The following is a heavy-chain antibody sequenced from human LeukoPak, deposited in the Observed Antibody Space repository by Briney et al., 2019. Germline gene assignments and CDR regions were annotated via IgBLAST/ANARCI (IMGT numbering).Heavy chain of an antibody. J-gene: IGHJ3*02. CDR3: ASPEWLPDAIDI. D-gene: IGHD3-3*01. CDR1: GFTFTNAW. Sequence: GGSLRLSCAASGFTFTNAWMSWIRQGPGKGLEWVANIKADGSEKYYVDSVKGRFTIARDNSKNSLYLQMNSLRAEDTAVYYCASPEWLPDAIDIWGQGTMVTVSS. V-gene: IGHV3-7*01. CDR2: IKADGSEK.